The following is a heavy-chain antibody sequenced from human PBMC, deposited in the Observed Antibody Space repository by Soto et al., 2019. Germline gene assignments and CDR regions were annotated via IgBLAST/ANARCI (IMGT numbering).Heavy chain of an antibody. D-gene: IGHD3-10*01. V-gene: IGHV3-30*18. CDR1: GFTFSSYG. J-gene: IGHJ3*02. CDR2: ISYDGSNK. Sequence: GGSLRLSCAASGFTFSSYGMHWVRQAPGKGLEWVAVISYDGSNKYYADSVKGRFTISRDNSKNTLYLQMNSLRAEDTAVYYCAKDDVYGSGSDIWGQGTMVTVSS. CDR3: AKDDVYGSGSDI.